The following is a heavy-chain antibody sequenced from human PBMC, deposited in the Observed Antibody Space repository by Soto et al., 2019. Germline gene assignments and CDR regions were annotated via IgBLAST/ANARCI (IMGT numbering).Heavy chain of an antibody. Sequence: QVQLQESGPGLVKPSETLSLTCTVSGGAVSSGSYYWSWIRQPPGKGLEWIGYIYYSGSTNYNPSLKSRVTISVDTPKNQFSLKLSSVTAADTAVYYCARERKGGIDYWGQGTLVTVSS. V-gene: IGHV4-61*01. J-gene: IGHJ4*02. CDR1: GGAVSSGSYY. CDR3: ARERKGGIDY. D-gene: IGHD1-26*01. CDR2: IYYSGST.